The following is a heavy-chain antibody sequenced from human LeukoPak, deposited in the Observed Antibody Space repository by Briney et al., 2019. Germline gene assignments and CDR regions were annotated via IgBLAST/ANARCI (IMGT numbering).Heavy chain of an antibody. CDR2: INHSGST. Sequence: NTSETLSLTCAVYGGSFSGYYWSWIRQPPGKGLEWIGEINHSGSTNYNPSLKSRVTISVDTSKNQFSLKLTSVTAADTAIYYCGKTDIYFNPIDYWGPGSLVTVSS. CDR1: GGSFSGYY. J-gene: IGHJ4*02. CDR3: GKTDIYFNPIDY. D-gene: IGHD3-9*01. V-gene: IGHV4-34*01.